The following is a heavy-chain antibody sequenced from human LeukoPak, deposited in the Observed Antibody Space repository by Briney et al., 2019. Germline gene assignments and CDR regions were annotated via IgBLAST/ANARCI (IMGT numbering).Heavy chain of an antibody. CDR3: ASLYYYDSSGSPPYYYGMDV. CDR1: GGTFSSYA. Sequence: ASVKVSCKASGGTFSSYAISWVRQAPGQGLEWMGGIIPIFGTANYAQKFQGRVTITADESTSTAYMELSSLRSEDTAVYYCASLYYYDSSGSPPYYYGMDVWGQGTTVTVS. CDR2: IIPIFGTA. V-gene: IGHV1-69*13. J-gene: IGHJ6*02. D-gene: IGHD3-22*01.